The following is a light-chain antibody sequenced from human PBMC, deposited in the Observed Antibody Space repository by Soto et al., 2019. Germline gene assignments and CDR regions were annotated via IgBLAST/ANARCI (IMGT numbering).Light chain of an antibody. CDR1: SSGIGRYNL. CDR2: EAT. J-gene: IGLJ3*02. Sequence: QSVLTQPASVSGSPGQSITISCTGTSSGIGRYNLVSWYQQHPGKPPKLMIYEATKRPSGVSNRFSGSKSGNTASLTISGLQAEDEADYYCSLYASSNTFMFGGGTKLTVL. V-gene: IGLV2-23*02. CDR3: SLYASSNTFM.